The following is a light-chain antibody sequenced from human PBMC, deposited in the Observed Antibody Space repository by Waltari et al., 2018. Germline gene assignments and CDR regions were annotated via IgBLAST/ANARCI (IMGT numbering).Light chain of an antibody. V-gene: IGLV1-40*01. Sequence: QSVLTQPPSVSGAPGQRVTISCTGCGSNIGAGYDVHWYQQVPRAAPKRLISGISRGPLGLPYRFVGSTSGTSASLAITGLQAEDVAVYYCQSYDTTLGVVFGGGTELTVL. CDR3: QSYDTTLGVV. CDR2: GIS. J-gene: IGLJ3*02. CDR1: GSNIGAGYD.